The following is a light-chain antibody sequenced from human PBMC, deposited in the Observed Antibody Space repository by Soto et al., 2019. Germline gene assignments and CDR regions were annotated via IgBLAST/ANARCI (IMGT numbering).Light chain of an antibody. CDR3: HQRPSWPRT. Sequence: IVLTQYQATLSSSPGERATLSCRASQTVNSRLAWYQHKPGQAPRLLIYHTSNRATGIPARFSGSGSGTDFTLTISSLEPEDFAVYYCHQRPSWPRTFGQGTKVDIK. CDR2: HTS. J-gene: IGKJ1*01. V-gene: IGKV3-11*01. CDR1: QTVNSR.